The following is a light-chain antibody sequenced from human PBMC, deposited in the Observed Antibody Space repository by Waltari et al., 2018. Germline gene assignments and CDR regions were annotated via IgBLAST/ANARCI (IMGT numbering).Light chain of an antibody. CDR3: QQRSNWLT. V-gene: IGKV3-11*01. J-gene: IGKJ4*01. Sequence: DIVLTQSPATLSLSPAERPTLSCRASQSLGTNLAWYQQKPGQAPRLLFYDVSDRFTGIPARFSGSGSGTDFTLTISSLEPEDFAVYYCQQRSNWLTFGGGTKVEIK. CDR1: QSLGTN. CDR2: DVS.